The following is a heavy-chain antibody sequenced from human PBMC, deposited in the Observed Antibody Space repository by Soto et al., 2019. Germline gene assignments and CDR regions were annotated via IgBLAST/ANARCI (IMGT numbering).Heavy chain of an antibody. V-gene: IGHV4-31*03. CDR2: IYYSGST. J-gene: IGHJ3*02. D-gene: IGHD3-10*01. CDR3: ARDGGESASDI. CDR1: GGYISSGGYY. Sequence: QVQLQESGPGLVKPSQTLSLTCTVSGGYISSGGYYWSWIRQHPGKGLEWIGYIYYSGSTYYNPSLKSRVTLSVDTSKNQFSLKLSSVTAADTAVYYCARDGGESASDIWGQGTMGTVSS.